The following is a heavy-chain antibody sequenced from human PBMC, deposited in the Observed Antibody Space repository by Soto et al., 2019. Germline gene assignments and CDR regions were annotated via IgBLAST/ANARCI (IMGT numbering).Heavy chain of an antibody. CDR3: ARTRVGIAAVAASWYFDC. Sequence: ASVKVSCKASGYTFTSYYMHWVRQAPGQGLEWMGIINPSGGSTSYAQKFQGRVTMTRDTSTSTVYMELSSLRSEDTAVYYCARTRVGIAAVAASWYFDCWGQGTLVTVSS. J-gene: IGHJ4*02. V-gene: IGHV1-46*01. D-gene: IGHD6-19*01. CDR1: GYTFTSYY. CDR2: INPSGGST.